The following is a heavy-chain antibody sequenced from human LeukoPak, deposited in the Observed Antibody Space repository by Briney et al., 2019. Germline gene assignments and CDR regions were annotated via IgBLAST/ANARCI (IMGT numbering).Heavy chain of an antibody. CDR1: GYTFTSYD. Sequence: ASVKVSCKASGYTFTSYDINWVRQATGQGLEWMGWMNPNSGNTGYAQKFQGRVAMTRNSSISTAYMELSSLRSEDTAVYYCARAGSSWYGGAFDIWGQGTMVTVSS. CDR3: ARAGSSWYGGAFDI. J-gene: IGHJ3*02. D-gene: IGHD6-13*01. V-gene: IGHV1-8*01. CDR2: MNPNSGNT.